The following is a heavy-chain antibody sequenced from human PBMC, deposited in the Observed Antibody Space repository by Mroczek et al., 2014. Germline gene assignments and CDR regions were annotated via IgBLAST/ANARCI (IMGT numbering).Heavy chain of an antibody. V-gene: IGHV4-59*01. CDR3: ATVPPPYYYDSSGYYGDGAFDI. D-gene: IGHD3-22*01. CDR2: IYYSGST. J-gene: IGHJ3*02. CDR1: GGSISSYY. Sequence: QVQLQQSGPGLVKPSETLSLTCTVSGGSISSYYWSWIRQPPGKGLEWIGYIYYSGSTNYNPSLKSRVTISVDTSKNQFSLKLSSVTAADTAVYYCATVPPPYYYDSSGYYGDGAFDIWGQGTMVTVSS.